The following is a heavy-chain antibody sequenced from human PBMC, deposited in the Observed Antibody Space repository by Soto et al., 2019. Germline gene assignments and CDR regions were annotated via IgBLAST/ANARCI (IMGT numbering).Heavy chain of an antibody. Sequence: GGSLRLSCAASGFTFSSYAMSWVRQAPGKGLEWVSAISGSGGSTYYADSVKGRFTISRDNSKNTLYLQMNSLRAEDTAVYYCAREAGYGSGSYLLIDNWFDPWGQGTLVTVSS. CDR3: AREAGYGSGSYLLIDNWFDP. CDR1: GFTFSSYA. V-gene: IGHV3-23*01. J-gene: IGHJ5*02. D-gene: IGHD3-10*01. CDR2: ISGSGGST.